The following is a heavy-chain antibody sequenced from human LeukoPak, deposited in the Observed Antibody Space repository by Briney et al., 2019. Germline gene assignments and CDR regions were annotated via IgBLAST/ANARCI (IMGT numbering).Heavy chain of an antibody. Sequence: SEALSLTCTVSGGSISSYYWSWIRQPPGKGLEWIGYIYYSGNTYYNPSLKSRVTISVDTSKNQFSLKVNSVTAADTAVYYCARTKPLDPFDFWGQGTLVTVSS. V-gene: IGHV4-59*01. J-gene: IGHJ3*01. CDR2: IYYSGNT. CDR1: GGSISSYY. CDR3: ARTKPLDPFDF.